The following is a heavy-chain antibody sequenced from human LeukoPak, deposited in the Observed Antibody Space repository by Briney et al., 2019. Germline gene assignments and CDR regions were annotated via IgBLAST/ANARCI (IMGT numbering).Heavy chain of an antibody. Sequence: ASVKVSCKASGYTFTGYYMHWVRQAPGQGLEWMGWINPNSGGTNYAQKFQGRVTMTRDTSISTAYMELSRLRSDDTAVYYCASTSYYGSGSYEGNWFDPWGQGTLVTVSS. V-gene: IGHV1-2*02. D-gene: IGHD3-10*01. J-gene: IGHJ5*02. CDR3: ASTSYYGSGSYEGNWFDP. CDR2: INPNSGGT. CDR1: GYTFTGYY.